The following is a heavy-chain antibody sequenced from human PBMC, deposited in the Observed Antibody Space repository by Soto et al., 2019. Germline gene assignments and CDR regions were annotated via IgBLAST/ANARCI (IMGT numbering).Heavy chain of an antibody. V-gene: IGHV5-51*01. D-gene: IGHD6-6*01. CDR1: VYRFTSYL. CDR3: ARHSSSPPSGMDV. Sequence: XESLTSAXEGSVYRFTSYLLVWVRQMPGKGLEWMGIIYPGDSDTRYSTSFQGQVTISADKSISTAYLQWSSLKASDTAMYYCARHSSSPPSGMDVWGKGTTVTVS. J-gene: IGHJ6*04. CDR2: IYPGDSDT.